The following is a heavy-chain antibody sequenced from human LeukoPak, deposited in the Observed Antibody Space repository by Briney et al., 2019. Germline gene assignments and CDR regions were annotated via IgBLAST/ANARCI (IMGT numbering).Heavy chain of an antibody. Sequence: GGSLRLSCEGSGFSFTNYSMNWVRQAPGKGLEWISYIGIDSGNTNYADSVKGRFTISGDKAKNSLYLQMNSLRVEDTAVYYCARDYKYAFDNWGQGTLVTVSS. CDR2: IGIDSGNT. V-gene: IGHV3-48*01. CDR1: GFSFTNYS. CDR3: ARDYKYAFDN. D-gene: IGHD5-24*01. J-gene: IGHJ4*02.